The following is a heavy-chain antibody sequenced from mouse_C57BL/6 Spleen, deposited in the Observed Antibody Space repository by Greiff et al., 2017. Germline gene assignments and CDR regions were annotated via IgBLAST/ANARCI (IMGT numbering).Heavy chain of an antibody. D-gene: IGHD1-1*01. Sequence: QVQLQQSGPELVKPGASVKISCKASGYAFSSSWMNWVKQRPGKGLEWIGRIYPGDGDTNYNGKFKGKATLTADKSSSTAYMQLSSLTSEDSAVYFCARPHYYGSSSDYFDYWGQGTTLTVSS. V-gene: IGHV1-82*01. CDR1: GYAFSSSW. J-gene: IGHJ2*01. CDR2: IYPGDGDT. CDR3: ARPHYYGSSSDYFDY.